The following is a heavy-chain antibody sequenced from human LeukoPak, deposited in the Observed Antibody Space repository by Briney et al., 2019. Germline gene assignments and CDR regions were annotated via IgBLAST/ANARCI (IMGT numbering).Heavy chain of an antibody. CDR2: MNPNSGNT. Sequence: ASVKVSCKASGYTFTGYYMHWVRQAPGQGLEWMGWMNPNSGNTGYAQKFQGRVTMTRNTSISTAYMELSSLRSEDTAVYYCALLGHYYYYMDVWGKGTTVTISS. D-gene: IGHD3-10*01. J-gene: IGHJ6*03. V-gene: IGHV1-8*02. CDR3: ALLGHYYYYMDV. CDR1: GYTFTGYY.